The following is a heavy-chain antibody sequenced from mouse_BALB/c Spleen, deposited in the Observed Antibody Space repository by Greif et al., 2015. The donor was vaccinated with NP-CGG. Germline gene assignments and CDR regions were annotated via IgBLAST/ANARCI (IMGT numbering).Heavy chain of an antibody. CDR2: INPYNGDT. J-gene: IGHJ3*01. Sequence: EVHLVESGPELVKPGASVKISCKASGYSFTGYFMNWVKQSHGKSLEWIGRINPYNGDTFYNQKFKGKATLTVDKSSSTAHMELLSLTSEDSAVYYCGSSGGIHYYGFPFAYWGQGTLVTVSA. CDR3: GSSGGIHYYGFPFAY. V-gene: IGHV1-37*01. CDR1: GYSFTGYF. D-gene: IGHD1-2*01.